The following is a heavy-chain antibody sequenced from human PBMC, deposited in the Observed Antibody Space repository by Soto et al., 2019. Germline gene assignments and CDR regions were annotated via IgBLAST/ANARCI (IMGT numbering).Heavy chain of an antibody. CDR1: GGTFSSYA. V-gene: IGHV1-69*13. D-gene: IGHD2-2*01. J-gene: IGHJ6*02. Sequence: SVKVACKASGGTFSSYAISWVRQAPGQGLEWMGGIIPISGTANYAQKFQGRVTITADESTSTAYMELSSLRSEDTAVYYCARSQGSSTSLEIYYYYYYGMDVWGQGTTVTVSS. CDR3: ARSQGSSTSLEIYYYYYYGMDV. CDR2: IIPISGTA.